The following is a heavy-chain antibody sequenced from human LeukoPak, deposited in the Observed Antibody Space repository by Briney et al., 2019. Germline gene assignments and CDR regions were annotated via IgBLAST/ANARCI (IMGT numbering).Heavy chain of an antibody. J-gene: IGHJ4*02. CDR1: DIALSTYY. V-gene: IGHV3-53*01. CDR3: ARGLGYCTSTTCLLPFDY. CDR2: TYSGGST. Sequence: GGPLRLSCAVSDIALSTYYTTWVGKTPGKALNSFSLTYSGGSTYYADSVKGRFTVSRDNSKNTPYLQMNSLRAEDTAMYYCARGLGYCTSTTCLLPFDYWGQGTLVTVSS. D-gene: IGHD2-2*01.